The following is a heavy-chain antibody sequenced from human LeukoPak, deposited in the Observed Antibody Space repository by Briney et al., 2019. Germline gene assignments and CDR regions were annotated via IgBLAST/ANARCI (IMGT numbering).Heavy chain of an antibody. J-gene: IGHJ4*02. CDR1: GFTFSNYE. Sequence: GGALRLSCAASGFTFSNYEMIWVRQAPGKGLEWISYISSNGSIMYYADSVKGRFTISRDNAKNSLFLQMNSLRTEDTAVYYCATDGQQWPIHYWGQGTLVTVSS. V-gene: IGHV3-48*03. CDR2: ISSNGSIM. CDR3: ATDGQQWPIHY. D-gene: IGHD5-18*01.